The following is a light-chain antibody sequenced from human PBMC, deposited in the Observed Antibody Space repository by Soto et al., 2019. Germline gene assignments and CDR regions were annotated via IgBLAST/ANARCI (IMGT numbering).Light chain of an antibody. CDR3: LQHYNYPRT. Sequence: AIQMTQSPSSLSASVGDRVTIACRASQGIRNDLVWYQQKPGKAPNLLIYAASSLQSGVPSRFSGSGSGTDFTLTTSSLQPEDFATYYCLQHYNYPRTFGQATKVEIK. CDR2: AAS. CDR1: QGIRND. V-gene: IGKV1-6*01. J-gene: IGKJ1*01.